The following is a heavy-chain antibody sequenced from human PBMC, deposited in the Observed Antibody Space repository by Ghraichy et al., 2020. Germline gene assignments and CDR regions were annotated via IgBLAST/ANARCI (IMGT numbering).Heavy chain of an antibody. CDR1: VYTFNNYG. J-gene: IGHJ4*02. D-gene: IGHD3-10*01. CDR3: ARGFGAPSDY. CDR2: INTYNGDI. Sequence: ASVKVSCEASVYTFNNYGISWVRQAPGQGLEWMGWINTYNGDIKYAQKFHGRVTMTTDTSTTTAYMELRSLRADDTAVYYCARGFGAPSDYWGQGTLVTVSA. V-gene: IGHV1-18*04.